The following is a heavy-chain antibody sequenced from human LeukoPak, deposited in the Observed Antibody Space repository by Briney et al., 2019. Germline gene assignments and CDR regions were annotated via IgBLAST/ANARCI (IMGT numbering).Heavy chain of an antibody. CDR1: GYRFTSYW. CDR3: ARLGGDYYDSSVYSPVGAFDI. D-gene: IGHD3-22*01. J-gene: IGHJ3*02. CDR2: IYPGDSDT. Sequence: GESLKISCKGSGYRFTSYWIGWVRQMPGKVLEWMGSIYPGDSDTRYSPSFQGQVTISADKSFSTAYLQWSGLKASDTAMYYCARLGGDYYDSSVYSPVGAFDIWGQGTMVTVSS. V-gene: IGHV5-51*01.